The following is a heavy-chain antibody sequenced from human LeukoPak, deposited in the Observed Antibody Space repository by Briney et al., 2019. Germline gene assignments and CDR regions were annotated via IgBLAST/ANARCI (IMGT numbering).Heavy chain of an antibody. CDR3: ARTPNRRYSSSWYYFDY. CDR1: GGSFSTYY. V-gene: IGHV4-39*01. J-gene: IGHJ4*02. CDR2: IYYSGST. D-gene: IGHD6-13*01. Sequence: SETLSLTCAVYGGSFSTYYWSWIRQPPGKGLEWIGSIYYSGSTYYNPSLKSRVTISVDTSKNQFSLKLSSVTAADTAVYYCARTPNRRYSSSWYYFDYWGQGTLATVSS.